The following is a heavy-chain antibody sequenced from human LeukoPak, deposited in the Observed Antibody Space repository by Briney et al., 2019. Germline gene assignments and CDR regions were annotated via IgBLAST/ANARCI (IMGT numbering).Heavy chain of an antibody. D-gene: IGHD6-19*01. Sequence: ASVEVSCKASGYTFTSYYMHWVRQATGQGLEWMGWMNPNSGNTGYAQKFQGRVTMTRNTSISTAYMELSSLRSEDTAVYYCARMSVAGTNNWFDPWGQGTLVTVSS. CDR2: MNPNSGNT. J-gene: IGHJ5*02. CDR3: ARMSVAGTNNWFDP. CDR1: GYTFTSYY. V-gene: IGHV1-8*02.